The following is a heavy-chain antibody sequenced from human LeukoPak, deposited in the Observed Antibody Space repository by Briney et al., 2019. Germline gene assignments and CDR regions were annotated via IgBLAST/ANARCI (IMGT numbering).Heavy chain of an antibody. CDR1: GYTFTGYY. D-gene: IGHD3-3*01. V-gene: IGHV1-2*02. CDR2: INPNSGGT. J-gene: IGHJ4*02. Sequence: ASVKVSCKASGYTFTGYYMHWVRQAPGQGLEWMGWINPNSGGTNYAQKFQGRVTMTSDTSISTAYMELSRLRSDDTAVYYCASSITIFGVVPALFDYWGQGTLVTVSS. CDR3: ASSITIFGVVPALFDY.